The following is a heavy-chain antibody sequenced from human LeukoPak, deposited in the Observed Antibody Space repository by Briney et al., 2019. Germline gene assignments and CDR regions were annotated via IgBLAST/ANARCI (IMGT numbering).Heavy chain of an antibody. J-gene: IGHJ6*02. CDR2: INWNGGST. V-gene: IGHV3-20*04. CDR1: GFTFDDYG. Sequence: GGSLRLSCAASGFTFDDYGMSWVRQAPGKGLEWVSGINWNGGSTGYADSVKGRFTISRDNAKNSLYLQMNSLRAEDTAVYYCARDSQSGYYDSSGYYWTYYYYGMDVWGQGTTVTVSS. D-gene: IGHD3-22*01. CDR3: ARDSQSGYYDSSGYYWTYYYYGMDV.